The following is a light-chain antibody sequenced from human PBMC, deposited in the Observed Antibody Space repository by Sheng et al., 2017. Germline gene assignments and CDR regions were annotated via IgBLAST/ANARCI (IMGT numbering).Light chain of an antibody. Sequence: QLALTQPPSASASLGGSVKLTCTLSSGHSGYAIALASAVPREGPSVLMKVNSDGRHKKGDGIPDRFXGSSSGAERYLIISSLQSEDEADYYCQTWGTGINWVFGGGTKLTVV. CDR1: SGHSGYA. CDR3: QTWGTGINWV. CDR2: VNSDGRH. V-gene: IGLV4-69*01. J-gene: IGLJ3*02.